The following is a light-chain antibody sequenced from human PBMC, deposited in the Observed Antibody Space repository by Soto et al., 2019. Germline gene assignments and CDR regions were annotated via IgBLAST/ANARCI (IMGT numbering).Light chain of an antibody. V-gene: IGLV8-61*01. J-gene: IGLJ3*02. CDR3: VLYMGSGTWV. Sequence: QAVVTQETSFSVSPGGTVTLTCGLSSGSVSTSYYPSWYQQTPGQAPRTLISSTDTRSSGVPDRFSGSILGNKAALTITGAQADDESDYYCVLYMGSGTWVFGGGTKLTVL. CDR2: STD. CDR1: SGSVSTSYY.